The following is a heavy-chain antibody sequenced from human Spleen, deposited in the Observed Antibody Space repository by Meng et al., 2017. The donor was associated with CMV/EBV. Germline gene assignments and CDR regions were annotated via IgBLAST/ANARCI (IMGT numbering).Heavy chain of an antibody. V-gene: IGHV1-18*01. Sequence: ASVKVSCKASGYTFTSYGFSWVRQAPGQGLEWMGWISAYNGNTNYAQKVQGRVTMTTDTSTSTAYMELRSLRSDDTAVYYCARSIGSRYPHYGMDVWGQGTTVTVSS. D-gene: IGHD6-6*01. J-gene: IGHJ6*02. CDR2: ISAYNGNT. CDR3: ARSIGSRYPHYGMDV. CDR1: GYTFTSYG.